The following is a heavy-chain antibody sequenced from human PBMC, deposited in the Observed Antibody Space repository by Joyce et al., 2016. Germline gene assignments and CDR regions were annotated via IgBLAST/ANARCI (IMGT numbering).Heavy chain of an antibody. V-gene: IGHV3-23*01. Sequence: EVQLLESGGGLVQPGGSLPLSCAASGFTFNNYGLTWVRQARGKGMEWVSSISDIGGSTYYAGAVRDRFTISRDNSKNTLFLQMTSLTAEDTAVYYCAKDRPYSTYYYFYYMDVWGKGTTVTVSS. CDR1: GFTFNNYG. CDR2: ISDIGGST. CDR3: AKDRPYSTYYYFYYMDV. D-gene: IGHD4-11*01. J-gene: IGHJ6*03.